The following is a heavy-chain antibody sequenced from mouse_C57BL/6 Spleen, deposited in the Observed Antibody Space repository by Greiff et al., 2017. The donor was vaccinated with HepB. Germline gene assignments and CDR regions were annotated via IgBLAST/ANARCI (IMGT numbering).Heavy chain of an antibody. CDR3: ARGYDGYYVGFAY. Sequence: VQLQESGPELVKPGASVKISCKASGYSFTGYFMNWVKQSHGKSLEWIGRINPYNGDTFYNQKFKGKATLTVDTSSSTAHMELRSLTSEDFAVYCGARGYDGYYVGFAYWGQGTLVTVSA. CDR2: INPYNGDT. V-gene: IGHV1-37*01. D-gene: IGHD2-3*01. CDR1: GYSFTGYF. J-gene: IGHJ3*01.